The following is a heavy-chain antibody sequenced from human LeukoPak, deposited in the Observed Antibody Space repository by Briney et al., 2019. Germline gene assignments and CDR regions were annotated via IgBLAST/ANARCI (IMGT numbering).Heavy chain of an antibody. V-gene: IGHV1-8*01. CDR3: ARMYYDSSGYVFDY. CDR2: MNPNSGNT. Sequence: GASVKVSCKASGYTFTSYDINWVRQATGQGLEWMGWMNPNSGNTGYAQKFQGRVTMTRNTSISTAYMELSSLRSEDTAMYYCARMYYDSSGYVFDYWGQGTLVTVSS. J-gene: IGHJ4*02. D-gene: IGHD3-22*01. CDR1: GYTFTSYD.